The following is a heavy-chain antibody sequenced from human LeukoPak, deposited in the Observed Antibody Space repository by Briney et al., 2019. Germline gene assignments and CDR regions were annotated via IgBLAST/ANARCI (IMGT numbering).Heavy chain of an antibody. CDR2: IYYSGST. J-gene: IGHJ4*02. V-gene: IGHV4-59*12. CDR3: ARGSSWYDY. Sequence: SETLSLTCTVSGGSITGYYWSWIRQPPGKGLEWIGYIYYSGSTNYNPSLKSRVTISVDTSKDQFSLKLNSVTAADTAVYYCARGSSWYDYWGQGTLVTVSS. CDR1: GGSITGYY. D-gene: IGHD6-13*01.